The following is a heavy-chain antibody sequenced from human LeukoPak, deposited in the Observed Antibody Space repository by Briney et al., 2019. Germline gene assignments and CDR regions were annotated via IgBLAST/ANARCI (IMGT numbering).Heavy chain of an antibody. Sequence: ASVKVSCTVSGSSLTELSLYWVRQAPGKGLEWMGGFDVIDAKTFYAQKFQGRVTMTEDSSTDTAYMELSSLRSDDTAFYYCAAGRPYSLLDYWGQEPCSPSPQ. V-gene: IGHV1-24*01. CDR2: FDVIDAKT. D-gene: IGHD5-18*01. CDR3: AAGRPYSLLDY. CDR1: GSSLTELS. J-gene: IGHJ4*01.